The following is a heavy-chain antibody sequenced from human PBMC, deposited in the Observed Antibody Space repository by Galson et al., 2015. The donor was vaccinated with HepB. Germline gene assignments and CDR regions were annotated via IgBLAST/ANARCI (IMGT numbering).Heavy chain of an antibody. J-gene: IGHJ5*02. D-gene: IGHD1-1*01. CDR2: CGSGNIK. CDR3: AKWRLSERWFDP. CDR1: GFTFSDFA. V-gene: IGHV3-23*01. Sequence: SLRLSCAASGFTFSDFAMVWVRQAPGVGLEWVSTCGSGNIKYYADSVKGRFTISRDNSRNTLYLQMNSLRAEDTAVHYCAKWRLSERWFDPWGQGTLVTVSS.